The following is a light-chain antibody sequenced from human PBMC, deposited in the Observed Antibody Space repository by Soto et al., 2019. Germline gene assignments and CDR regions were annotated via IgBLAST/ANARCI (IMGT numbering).Light chain of an antibody. Sequence: EIVLTQSPAILSLSPGERATLSCRASQSVSSYLAWYQQKPGQAPRLLIYEASNRATGIPARFSGSGSGTDFTLTISSLESEDSAVYYCQQRSYWPPYTFGQGTKVEIK. J-gene: IGKJ2*01. V-gene: IGKV3-11*01. CDR2: EAS. CDR1: QSVSSY. CDR3: QQRSYWPPYT.